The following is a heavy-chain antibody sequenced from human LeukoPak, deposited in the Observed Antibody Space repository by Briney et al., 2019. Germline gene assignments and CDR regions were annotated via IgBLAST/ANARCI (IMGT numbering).Heavy chain of an antibody. D-gene: IGHD2-21*02. CDR3: TTSLPHIVEVTTSDGGN. CDR2: ITGSSSYI. V-gene: IGHV3-21*01. Sequence: PGGSLRLSCAASGFTFNGYSMNWVRQAPGKGLEWVSSITGSSSYIFYADSVKGRFTISRDNAKNSLYLQMNSLRAEDTAVYYCTTSLPHIVEVTTSDGGNWGQGTLVTVSS. CDR1: GFTFNGYS. J-gene: IGHJ4*02.